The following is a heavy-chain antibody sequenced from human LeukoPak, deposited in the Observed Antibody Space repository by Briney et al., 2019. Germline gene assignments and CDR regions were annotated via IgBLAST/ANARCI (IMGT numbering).Heavy chain of an antibody. CDR2: IRSKANSYAT. CDR1: GFTFRGSA. Sequence: GGSLRLSCAASGFTFRGSAMHWVRQASGKGLEWVGRIRSKANSYATAYAASVKGRFTISRDDSKNTAYLQMNSLKTEDTAVYYCTSGHCSGGSCDYWGQGTLVTVSS. CDR3: TSGHCSGGSCDY. D-gene: IGHD2-15*01. J-gene: IGHJ4*02. V-gene: IGHV3-73*01.